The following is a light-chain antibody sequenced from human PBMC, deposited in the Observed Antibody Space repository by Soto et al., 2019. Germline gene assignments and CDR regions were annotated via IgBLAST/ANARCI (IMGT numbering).Light chain of an antibody. Sequence: DSKRPHSLPPLLDPVEDRVPLLARPVQSIVTGLAWYQQKPGKAPKLLIYKASSLESGVPSRFSGSGSGTEFTLTISSLQPDDFATYYCQQYNSYSWTFGQGTKVEIK. V-gene: IGKV1-5*03. CDR2: KAS. CDR3: QQYNSYSWT. CDR1: QSIVTG. J-gene: IGKJ1*01.